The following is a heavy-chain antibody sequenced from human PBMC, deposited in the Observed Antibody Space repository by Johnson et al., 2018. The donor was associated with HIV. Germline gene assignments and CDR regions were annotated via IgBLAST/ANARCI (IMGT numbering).Heavy chain of an antibody. CDR2: ITASGSPI. V-gene: IGHV3-11*04. D-gene: IGHD3-3*01. CDR3: ARDRGRAYYNFWSGTRSACAFDI. J-gene: IGHJ3*02. Sequence: QVQLVESGGGWVKPGGSLRLSCAASGFIFSDSYMSWIRQAPGKGLEWLSYITASGSPIYYADSVRGRFTISRDNATHSLYLQMNSLRAEDTAVYYCARDRGRAYYNFWSGTRSACAFDIWGQGTMVTVSS. CDR1: GFIFSDSY.